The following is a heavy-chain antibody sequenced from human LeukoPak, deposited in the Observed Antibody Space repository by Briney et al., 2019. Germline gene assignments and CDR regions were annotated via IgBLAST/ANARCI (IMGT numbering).Heavy chain of an antibody. CDR1: GGSISSYY. CDR2: IYYSGST. CDR3: ARLPLRSHFDY. J-gene: IGHJ4*02. Sequence: SETLSLTCTVSGGSISSYYWSWIRQPPGKGLEWIGYIYYSGSTNYNPSLKSRVTISVDTSKNQFSLKLTSVTAADTAGYYCARLPLRSHFDYWGQGTLVTVSS. V-gene: IGHV4-59*08.